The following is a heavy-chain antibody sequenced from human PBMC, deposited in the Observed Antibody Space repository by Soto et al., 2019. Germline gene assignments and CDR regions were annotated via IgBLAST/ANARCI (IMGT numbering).Heavy chain of an antibody. V-gene: IGHV3-7*01. Sequence: WSLRLSCAASGVTFSISWMTLSRQAPGKGPEWVANIKQDGSEKYYVDSGKGRFTISRENAKNSLYLQLNSLRAEDTAVYYCARSKRSYDILTGYYLGAFDIWGQGTMVTVSS. J-gene: IGHJ3*02. CDR3: ARSKRSYDILTGYYLGAFDI. CDR2: IKQDGSEK. CDR1: GVTFSISW. D-gene: IGHD3-9*01.